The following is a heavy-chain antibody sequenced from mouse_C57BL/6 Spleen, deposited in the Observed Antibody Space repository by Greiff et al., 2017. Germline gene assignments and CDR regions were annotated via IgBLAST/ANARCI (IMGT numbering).Heavy chain of an antibody. CDR2: IWSGGSY. Sequence: VKLVESGPGLVQPSQSLSITCTVSGFSLTSYGVHWVRQSPGQGLEWLGVIWSGGSYDYYAAFISRLSISKDNAKSQVFFKMNRLQADDTAIYYCARGSTTGVFDYWGQGTTLTVSS. J-gene: IGHJ2*01. D-gene: IGHD4-1*02. V-gene: IGHV2-2*01. CDR1: GFSLTSYG. CDR3: ARGSTTGVFDY.